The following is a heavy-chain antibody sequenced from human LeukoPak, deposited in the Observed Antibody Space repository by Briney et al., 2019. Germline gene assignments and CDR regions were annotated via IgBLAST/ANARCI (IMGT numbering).Heavy chain of an antibody. J-gene: IGHJ5*02. CDR3: ARRVGGYFDWLLYPGDWFDP. V-gene: IGHV4-39*01. CDR1: GGSISSSSYY. CDR2: IYYSGST. D-gene: IGHD3-9*01. Sequence: SETLSLTCTVSGGSISSSSYYWGWIRQPPGKGLEWIGSIYYSGSTYYNPSLKSRVTISVDTSKNQFSLKLSSVTAADTAVYYCARRVGGYFDWLLYPGDWFDPWGQGTLVTVSS.